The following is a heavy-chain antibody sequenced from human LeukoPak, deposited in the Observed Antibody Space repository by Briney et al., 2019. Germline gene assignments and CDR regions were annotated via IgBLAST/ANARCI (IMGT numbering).Heavy chain of an antibody. CDR1: GGSISSGDYY. CDR2: IYYSGST. CDR3: VRAILYDSSGYPHPFDY. V-gene: IGHV4-30-4*01. D-gene: IGHD3-22*01. J-gene: IGHJ4*02. Sequence: SQTLSLTCTVSGGSISSGDYYWSWIRQPPGKGLEWIGDIYYSGSTYYNPSLKSRVTISVDTSKNQFSLKLSSVTAADTAVYYCVRAILYDSSGYPHPFDYWGQGTLVTVSS.